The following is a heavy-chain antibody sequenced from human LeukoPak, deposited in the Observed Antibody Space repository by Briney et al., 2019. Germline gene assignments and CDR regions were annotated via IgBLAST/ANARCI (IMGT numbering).Heavy chain of an antibody. J-gene: IGHJ3*02. CDR2: FDPEDGET. Sequence: ASVKVSCKASGGTFSSYTISWVRQAPGKGLEWMGGFDPEDGETIYAQKFQGRVTMTEDTSTDTAYMELSSLRSEDTAVYYCATDRAYDSSGYSDDAFDIWGQGTMVTVSS. CDR1: GGTFSSYT. CDR3: ATDRAYDSSGYSDDAFDI. D-gene: IGHD3-22*01. V-gene: IGHV1-24*01.